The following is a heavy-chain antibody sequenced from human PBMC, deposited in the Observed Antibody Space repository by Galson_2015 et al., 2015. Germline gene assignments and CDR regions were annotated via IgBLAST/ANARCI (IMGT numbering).Heavy chain of an antibody. CDR2: IWYDGSNK. CDR1: GFTFSSYG. CDR3: AIDRLGAGKYSPFDY. J-gene: IGHJ4*02. D-gene: IGHD1-26*01. V-gene: IGHV3-33*01. Sequence: SLRLSCAASGFTFSSYGMHWVRQAPGKGLEWVAVIWYDGSNKYYADSVKGRFTISRDNSKNTLYLQMNSLRAEDTAVYYCAIDRLGAGKYSPFDYWGQGTLVTVSS.